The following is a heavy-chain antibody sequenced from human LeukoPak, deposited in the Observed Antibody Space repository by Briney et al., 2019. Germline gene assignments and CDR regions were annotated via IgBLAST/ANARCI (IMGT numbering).Heavy chain of an antibody. V-gene: IGHV4-30-4*07. CDR1: GGSISSGGYS. CDR2: IYYSGST. Sequence: PSQTLSLTCAVSGGSISSGGYSWSWIRQPPGKGLEWIGYIYYSGSTYYNPSLESRVTISVDTSKNQFSLKLSSVTAADTAVYYCARASYSYDINGWVPFDYWGQGTLVTVSS. D-gene: IGHD3-22*01. CDR3: ARASYSYDINGWVPFDY. J-gene: IGHJ4*02.